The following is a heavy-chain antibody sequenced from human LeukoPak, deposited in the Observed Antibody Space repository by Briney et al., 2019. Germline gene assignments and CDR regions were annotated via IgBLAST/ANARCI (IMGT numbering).Heavy chain of an antibody. Sequence: SETLSLTCTVSGGSISSYYWSWIRQPPGKGLEWIGYIYYSGSTNYNPSLKSRVTISVDTSKNQFSLKLSSVTAADTAVYYCARGQGDFWGQGTLVTVSS. CDR2: IYYSGST. J-gene: IGHJ4*02. V-gene: IGHV4-59*01. CDR1: GGSISSYY. D-gene: IGHD3-16*01. CDR3: ARGQGDF.